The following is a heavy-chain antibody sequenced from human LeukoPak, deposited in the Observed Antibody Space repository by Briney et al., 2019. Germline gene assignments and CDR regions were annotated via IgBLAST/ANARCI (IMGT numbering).Heavy chain of an antibody. CDR2: IYYSAST. Sequence: SETLSLTCTVSGGSISSSSYYWGWIRQPPGKGLEWIGSIYYSASTYYNPSLKSRVTISVDTSKNQFSLKLSSVTAADTAVYYCARRGNWNDDFDYWGQGTLVTVSS. J-gene: IGHJ4*02. CDR3: ARRGNWNDDFDY. CDR1: GGSISSSSYY. V-gene: IGHV4-39*01. D-gene: IGHD1-1*01.